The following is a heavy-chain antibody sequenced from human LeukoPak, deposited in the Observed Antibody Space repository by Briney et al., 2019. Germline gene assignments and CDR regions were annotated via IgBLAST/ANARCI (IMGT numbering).Heavy chain of an antibody. CDR1: GFTLSNFG. Sequence: GGSLRLSCAASGFTLSNFGMNWVRQAPGKGLQWVSGIGSGGDNKYYADSLEGRFTISRDNSKNTLYLQMNSLRAEDTAVYFCAAKWLLRRYWGQGTLVTVSS. CDR2: IGSGGDNK. D-gene: IGHD3-22*01. CDR3: AAKWLLRRY. V-gene: IGHV3-23*01. J-gene: IGHJ4*02.